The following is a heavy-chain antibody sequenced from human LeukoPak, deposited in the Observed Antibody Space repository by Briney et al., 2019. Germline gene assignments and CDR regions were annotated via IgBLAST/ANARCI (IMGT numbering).Heavy chain of an antibody. J-gene: IGHJ4*02. Sequence: LPGGSLRLSCAASGFTFSSYAMHWVRQAPGKGLEWVAVISYDGSNKYYADSVKGRFTISRDNSKNTLYLQMNSLRAEDTAVYYCAKDLTNGCFDYWGQGTLVTVSS. CDR2: ISYDGSNK. V-gene: IGHV3-30-3*01. CDR1: GFTFSSYA. D-gene: IGHD2-8*01. CDR3: AKDLTNGCFDY.